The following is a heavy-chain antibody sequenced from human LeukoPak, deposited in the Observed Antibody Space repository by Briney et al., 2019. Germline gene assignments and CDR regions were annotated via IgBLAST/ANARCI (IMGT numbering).Heavy chain of an antibody. CDR1: GFLFSSYS. CDR2: ISSTSSYI. Sequence: PGGSLRLSCAASGFLFSSYSVIWVRPAPGKGLEWVSSISSTSSYIFYADSLKGRFTISRDNAKNSLYLQMNSLRAEDTAVYYCARFGGGSCSGSSCYDYYVDVWGKGTTVTVSS. V-gene: IGHV3-21*01. CDR3: ARFGGGSCSGSSCYDYYVDV. D-gene: IGHD2-2*01. J-gene: IGHJ6*03.